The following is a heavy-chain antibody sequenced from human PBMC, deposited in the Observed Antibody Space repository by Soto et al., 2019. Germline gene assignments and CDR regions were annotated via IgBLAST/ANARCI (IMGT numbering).Heavy chain of an antibody. CDR1: GYTFTRYG. D-gene: IGHD1-26*01. CDR2: INTYNGNT. J-gene: IGHJ6*02. V-gene: IGHV1-18*01. CDR3: AMVGAYVTPSPQDV. Sequence: QVQLVQSGAEVKNPGASVKVSCKASGYTFTRYGIGWARQAPGQGLEWMGRINTYNGNTNYAQNVQGRVTLTTDTSTSTSKMELRSLRCNDTAIYYCAMVGAYVTPSPQDVWGQGTTVIVSS.